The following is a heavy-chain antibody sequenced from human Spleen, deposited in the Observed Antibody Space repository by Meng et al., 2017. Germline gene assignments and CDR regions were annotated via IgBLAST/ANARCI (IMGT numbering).Heavy chain of an antibody. CDR3: ARDADWVIFDH. V-gene: IGHV3-66*01. CDR2: IYNDGST. J-gene: IGHJ4*02. D-gene: IGHD3-9*01. CDR1: GFTVSRNY. Sequence: GESLKISCADSGFTVSRNYMRWVRQAPGKGLEWVSVIYNDGSTYYADSVKGRFTISRDNSKNTVYLQMNSLRAEDTAVYYCARDADWVIFDHWGQGALVTVSS.